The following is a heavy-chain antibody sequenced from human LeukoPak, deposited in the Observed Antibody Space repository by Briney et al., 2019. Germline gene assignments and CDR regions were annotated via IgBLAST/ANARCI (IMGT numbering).Heavy chain of an antibody. CDR3: ARDLQSNWFDP. Sequence: SETLSLTCTVSGGSISSSSYYWGWIRQPPGKGLEWIGSIYYSGSTYYNPSLKSRVTISVDTSKDQFSLKLSSVTAADAAVYYCARDLQSNWFDPWGQGTLVTVSS. J-gene: IGHJ5*02. V-gene: IGHV4-39*07. CDR1: GGSISSSSYY. CDR2: IYYSGST.